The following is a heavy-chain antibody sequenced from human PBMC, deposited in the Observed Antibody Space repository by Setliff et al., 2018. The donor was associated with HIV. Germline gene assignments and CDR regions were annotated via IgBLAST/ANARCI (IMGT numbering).Heavy chain of an antibody. D-gene: IGHD3-16*01. CDR1: GGSISSGSHY. Sequence: PSETLSLTCTVSGGSISSGSHYWSWIRQPAGKGLEWIGLIYTSGRTNYNPSLKSRVTISVDRSKNQFSLNLSSVTAADTALYYCAKRTFGSGRLDPWGQGTLVTVSS. CDR3: AKRTFGSGRLDP. J-gene: IGHJ5*02. CDR2: IYTSGRT. V-gene: IGHV4-61*02.